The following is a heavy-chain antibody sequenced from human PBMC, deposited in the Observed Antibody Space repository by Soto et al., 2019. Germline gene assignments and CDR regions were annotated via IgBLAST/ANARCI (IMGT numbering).Heavy chain of an antibody. J-gene: IGHJ5*02. Sequence: GSLRLSCAASGFTFSSYGMHWVRQAPGKGLEWVAVIWYDGSNKYYADSVKGRFTISRDNSKNTLYLQMNSLRAEDTAVYYCARDFLRLYYDILTGYYPPWFDPWGQGTLVTVSS. V-gene: IGHV3-33*01. CDR3: ARDFLRLYYDILTGYYPPWFDP. D-gene: IGHD3-9*01. CDR2: IWYDGSNK. CDR1: GFTFSSYG.